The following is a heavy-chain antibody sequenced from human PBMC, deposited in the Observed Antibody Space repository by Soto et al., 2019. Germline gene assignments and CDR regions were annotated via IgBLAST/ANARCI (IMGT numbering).Heavy chain of an antibody. CDR2: ISYDGSNE. J-gene: IGHJ1*01. D-gene: IGHD3-9*01. CDR3: AKSGYDHGPTLFLHH. V-gene: IGHV3-30*02. CDR1: GFTFSSSG. Sequence: QVHLVESGGGVVQPGGSLRLSCAASGFTFSSSGVHWVRQAPGKGLEWVALISYDGSNEYYVDSVRGRFTISRDNSKNTLYQHMSSLRAEDTDVYYCAKSGYDHGPTLFLHHGGQDTLVTVS.